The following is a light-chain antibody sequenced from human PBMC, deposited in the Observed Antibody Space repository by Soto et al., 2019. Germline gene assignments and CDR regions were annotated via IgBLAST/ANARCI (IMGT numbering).Light chain of an antibody. CDR3: QQYGSSRPT. CDR1: QSVSSTY. CDR2: GVS. J-gene: IGKJ2*01. Sequence: EIVLTQSPGTLSLSPGERATLSCRASQSVSSTYLAWYQRKPGQAPRLLIYGVSSRATGSPDRFSGSGSGTDFTLTISRLEPDDFAVYYGQQYGSSRPTFGQGTKVEIK. V-gene: IGKV3-20*01.